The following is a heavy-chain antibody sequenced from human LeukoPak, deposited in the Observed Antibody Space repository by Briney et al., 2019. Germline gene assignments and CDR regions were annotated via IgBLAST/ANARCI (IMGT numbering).Heavy chain of an antibody. D-gene: IGHD2-21*01. J-gene: IGHJ4*02. Sequence: PSETLFLTCAVYGGSFSGYYWSWIRQPPGKGLEWIGEINHSGSTNYNPSLKSRVTISVDTSKNQFSLKLSSVTAADTPVYYCARARVVVIAIHSPTRYVYFYYLGQGPLVTVSS. CDR1: GGSFSGYY. CDR3: ARARVVVIAIHSPTRYVYFYY. CDR2: INHSGST. V-gene: IGHV4-34*01.